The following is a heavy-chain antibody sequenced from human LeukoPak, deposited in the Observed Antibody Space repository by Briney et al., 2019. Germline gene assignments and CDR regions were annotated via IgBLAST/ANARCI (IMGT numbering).Heavy chain of an antibody. V-gene: IGHV4-39*07. CDR2: IDYSGST. D-gene: IGHD6-19*01. Sequence: SETLSLTCTVSGDSSTNSIYYWAWIRQPPGRGLEWIRSIDYSGSTYYNPSLKSRATISIDTSKIQFSLKLSSVTAADTAVFYCAREYTLYRSGWFLDYWGQGTVVTVSS. CDR1: GDSSTNSIYY. J-gene: IGHJ4*02. CDR3: AREYTLYRSGWFLDY.